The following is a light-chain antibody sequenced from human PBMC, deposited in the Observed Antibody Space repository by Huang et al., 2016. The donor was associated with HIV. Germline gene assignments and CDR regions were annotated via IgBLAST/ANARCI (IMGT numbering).Light chain of an antibody. Sequence: EIVLTQSPGTLSLSPGERVTLSCRASQSVSSNYLAWYQQKPGQAPRLLIYGAPTRATGIPDRFRGSGSGTDFTLTISRLQRDDFAVYYWQQYGSSLTFGQGTTVEIK. CDR1: QSVSSNY. V-gene: IGKV3-20*01. CDR2: GAP. CDR3: QQYGSSLT. J-gene: IGKJ1*01.